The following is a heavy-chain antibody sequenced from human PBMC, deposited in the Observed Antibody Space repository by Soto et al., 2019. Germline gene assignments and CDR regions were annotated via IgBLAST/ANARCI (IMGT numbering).Heavy chain of an antibody. CDR3: ARTYGDYVPYGMDF. Sequence: PSETLSLTCTVSGGSISSGGYYWSWIRQHPGKGLEWIGYIYYSGSTYYNPSLKSRVTISVDTSKNQFSLKLSSVTAADTAVYYCARTYGDYVPYGMDFSGQGTIVTVSS. V-gene: IGHV4-31*03. CDR1: GGSISSGGYY. D-gene: IGHD4-17*01. CDR2: IYYSGST. J-gene: IGHJ6*02.